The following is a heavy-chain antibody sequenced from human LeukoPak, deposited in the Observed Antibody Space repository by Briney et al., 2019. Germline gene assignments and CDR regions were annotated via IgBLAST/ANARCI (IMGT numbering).Heavy chain of an antibody. CDR3: ARGGVLWFGELQNWFDP. CDR2: IYYSGST. Sequence: SETLSLTCAVSGYSITSSSWWGWIRQPPGKGLEWIGYIYYSGSTNYNPSLKSRVTISVDTSKNQFSLKLSSVTAADTAVYYCARGGVLWFGELQNWFDPWGQGTLVTVSS. D-gene: IGHD3-10*01. J-gene: IGHJ5*02. CDR1: GYSITSSSW. V-gene: IGHV4-28*03.